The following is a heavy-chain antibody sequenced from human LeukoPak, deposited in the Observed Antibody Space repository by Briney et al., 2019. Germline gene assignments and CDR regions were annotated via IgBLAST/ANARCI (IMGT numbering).Heavy chain of an antibody. J-gene: IGHJ5*02. Sequence: SETLSLTCTVSGGSISSYYWSWIRQPAGKGLEWIGRIYTSGSTYYNPSLKSRVTISVDTSKNQFSLKLSSVTAADTAVYYCAREPDYGSGSYIWFDPWGQGTLVTVSS. CDR3: AREPDYGSGSYIWFDP. CDR1: GGSISSYY. V-gene: IGHV4-4*07. D-gene: IGHD3-10*01. CDR2: IYTSGST.